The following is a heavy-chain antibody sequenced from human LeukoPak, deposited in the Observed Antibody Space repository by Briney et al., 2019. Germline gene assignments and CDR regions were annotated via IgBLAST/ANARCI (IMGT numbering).Heavy chain of an antibody. CDR1: GYTFSSYG. D-gene: IGHD2-8*02. V-gene: IGHV1-18*01. CDR3: ARDTDHYFDY. Sequence: ASVKVSCKTSGYTFSSYGLTWMRQAPGQGPEWLGWSSPYNGNTNYAQKFQGRVTMATDTSTNTAYMELRSLRSDDTAVYYCARDTDHYFDYWGQGTLVTASS. CDR2: SSPYNGNT. J-gene: IGHJ4*02.